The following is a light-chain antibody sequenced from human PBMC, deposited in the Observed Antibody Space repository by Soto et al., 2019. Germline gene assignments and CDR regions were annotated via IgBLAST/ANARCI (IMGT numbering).Light chain of an antibody. V-gene: IGLV2-14*01. Sequence: QSVLTQPASVSGSPGQSITISCTGTSSDVGGYNYVSWYQQHPGKAPKLMIYEVSNRPSGVSIRFSGSKSGNTASLTISGLQAEDEADYYCSSYTSSISWVFGGGTKLTVL. CDR1: SSDVGGYNY. CDR2: EVS. CDR3: SSYTSSISWV. J-gene: IGLJ3*02.